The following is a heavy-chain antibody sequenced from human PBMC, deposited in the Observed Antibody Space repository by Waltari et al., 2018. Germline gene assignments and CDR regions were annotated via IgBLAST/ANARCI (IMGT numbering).Heavy chain of an antibody. CDR1: GGSFSGYY. D-gene: IGHD3-10*01. V-gene: IGHV4-34*01. Sequence: QVQLQQWGAGLLKPSETLSLTCAVYGGSFSGYYWSWIRQPPGTGLGWLGEINQSRSTNYTPPLKSRVTISVDTSKDQFSLKLSSVTAADTAVYYCARGPSRPPNYYGSGSSYYYGMDVWGQGTTVTVSS. J-gene: IGHJ6*02. CDR3: ARGPSRPPNYYGSGSSYYYGMDV. CDR2: INQSRST.